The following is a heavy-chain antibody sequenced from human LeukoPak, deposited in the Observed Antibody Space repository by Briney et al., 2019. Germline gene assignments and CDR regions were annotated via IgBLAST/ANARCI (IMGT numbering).Heavy chain of an antibody. CDR2: FSSSGNT. CDR1: GFTLRDYA. CDR3: VRGLRGNYDY. Sequence: GGSLRLSCAASGFTLRDYAVAGPPSAPGKGRVWVSSFSSSGNTYYADSVKGRFTIYRDNSKNTMYLQMNSLRADDTAVYYCVRGLRGNYDYWGEGALVTVSS. V-gene: IGHV3-23*01. J-gene: IGHJ4*02. D-gene: IGHD1-7*01.